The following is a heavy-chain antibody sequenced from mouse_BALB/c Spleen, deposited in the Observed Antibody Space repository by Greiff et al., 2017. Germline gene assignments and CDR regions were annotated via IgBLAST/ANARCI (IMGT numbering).Heavy chain of an antibody. CDR1: GFTFSSFG. J-gene: IGHJ3*01. CDR3: ARAYGSSAWFAY. CDR2: ISSGSSTI. V-gene: IGHV5-17*02. D-gene: IGHD1-1*01. Sequence: DVHLVESGGGLVQPGGSRKLSCAASGFTFSSFGMHWVRQAPEKGLEWVAYISSGSSTIYYADTVKGRFTISRDNPKNTLFLQMTSLRSEDTAMYYCARAYGSSAWFAYWGQGTLVTVSA.